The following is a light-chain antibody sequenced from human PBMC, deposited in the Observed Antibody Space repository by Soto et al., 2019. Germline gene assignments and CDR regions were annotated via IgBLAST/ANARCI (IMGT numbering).Light chain of an antibody. Sequence: EIVWTQSPGTLSLSPGERATLSCRASQSVSSNYLAWYQQKPGQAPRLIIYGASSRATGIPDRFSGSGSGTAFTLTISTVDPGDFAVYYCQHYGRSAYTFGQGNTLEIK. J-gene: IGKJ2*01. CDR3: QHYGRSAYT. CDR1: QSVSSNY. V-gene: IGKV3-20*01. CDR2: GAS.